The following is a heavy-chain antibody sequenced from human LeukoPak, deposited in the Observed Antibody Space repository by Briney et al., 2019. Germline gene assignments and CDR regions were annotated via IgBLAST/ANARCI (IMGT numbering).Heavy chain of an antibody. Sequence: PGGSLRLSCAASGFTFSSYWMSWVRQAPGKGLEWVANIKQDGSEKYYVDSVKGRFTISRDNAKNSLYLQMNSLRAEDTAVYYCARSLLLRVFYFDYWGQGTLVTVSS. J-gene: IGHJ4*02. CDR1: GFTFSSYW. V-gene: IGHV3-7*01. CDR3: ARSLLLRVFYFDY. CDR2: IKQDGSEK. D-gene: IGHD3-22*01.